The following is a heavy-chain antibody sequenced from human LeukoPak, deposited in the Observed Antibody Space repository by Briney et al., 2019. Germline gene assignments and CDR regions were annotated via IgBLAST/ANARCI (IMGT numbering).Heavy chain of an antibody. Sequence: SETLSLTCTVSGGSINSGSYSWSWIRQPAGKGLEWIGRMQTGGTTNYSPSLKSRVTMSVDTSKNQFSLKPSSVTAADTAVYYCARMFGDYNSGYDYYYYYYMDVWGKGTTVTVSS. J-gene: IGHJ6*03. CDR3: ARMFGDYNSGYDYYYYYYMDV. CDR2: MQTGGTT. D-gene: IGHD5-12*01. CDR1: GGSINSGSYS. V-gene: IGHV4-61*02.